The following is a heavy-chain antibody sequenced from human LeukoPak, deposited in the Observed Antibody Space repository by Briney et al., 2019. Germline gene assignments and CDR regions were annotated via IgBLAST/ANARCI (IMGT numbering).Heavy chain of an antibody. D-gene: IGHD1-26*01. V-gene: IGHV1-18*01. CDR3: ARAYSGSYYYYDMDV. CDR2: VSAYNGNT. J-gene: IGHJ6*02. Sequence: ASVKVSCKASGYTFTSYDINWVRQATGQGFEWMGWVSAYNGNTNYAQKFQGRVTMTTETSTSTVYMDLRSLRSDDTAVYYCARAYSGSYYYYDMDVWGQGTTVTVSS. CDR1: GYTFTSYD.